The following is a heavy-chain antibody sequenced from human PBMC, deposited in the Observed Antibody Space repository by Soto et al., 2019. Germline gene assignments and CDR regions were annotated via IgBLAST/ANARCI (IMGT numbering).Heavy chain of an antibody. CDR3: ARVGYYGSSGYYPLDY. CDR2: IWYDGSNK. CDR1: GFTFSSYG. J-gene: IGHJ4*02. V-gene: IGHV3-33*01. Sequence: GGSLRLSCAASGFTFSSYGMHWVRQAPGKGLEWVAVIWYDGSNKYYADSVKGRFTISRDNSKNTLYLQMNSLRAEDTAVYYCARVGYYGSSGYYPLDYWGQGTLVAVSS. D-gene: IGHD3-22*01.